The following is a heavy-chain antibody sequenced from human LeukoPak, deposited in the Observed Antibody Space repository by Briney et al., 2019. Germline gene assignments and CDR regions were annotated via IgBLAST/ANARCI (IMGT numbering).Heavy chain of an antibody. CDR2: IGSSDSTI. J-gene: IGHJ4*02. CDR1: GFTFSNYE. CDR3: ARGRSGYDILTGYYNP. V-gene: IGHV3-48*03. D-gene: IGHD3-9*01. Sequence: GGSLRLSCAASGFTFSNYEMNWVRQAPGKGPEWVSYIGSSDSTIYYVDSVKGRFTISRDNAKNSLYLQMNSLRAEDTAIYYCARGRSGYDILTGYYNPWGQGGLVTVSS.